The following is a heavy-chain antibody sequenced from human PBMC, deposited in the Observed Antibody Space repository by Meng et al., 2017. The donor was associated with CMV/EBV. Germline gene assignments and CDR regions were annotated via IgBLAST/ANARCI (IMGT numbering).Heavy chain of an antibody. Sequence: ASVKVSCKASGYTFTSYGISWVRQAPGQGLEWMGWISAYNGNTNYAQKLQGRVTMTTDTSTSTAYMELRSLRSDDTVVYYCARDCSSTSCYRKWYYGMDVWGQGTTVTVSS. CDR3: ARDCSSTSCYRKWYYGMDV. V-gene: IGHV1-18*01. CDR2: ISAYNGNT. CDR1: GYTFTSYG. J-gene: IGHJ6*02. D-gene: IGHD2-2*02.